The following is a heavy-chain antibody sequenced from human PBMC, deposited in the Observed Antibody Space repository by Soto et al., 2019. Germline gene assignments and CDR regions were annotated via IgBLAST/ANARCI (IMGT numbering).Heavy chain of an antibody. J-gene: IGHJ4*02. CDR1: GFTFSSYA. D-gene: IGHD2-15*01. CDR2: ISYDGSNK. V-gene: IGHV3-30-3*01. CDR3: ARDRVYCSGGSRYWFLPLDY. Sequence: GGSLRLSCAASGFTFSSYAMHWVRQTPGKGLEWVAVISYDGSNKYYADSVKGRFTISRDNSKNTLYLQMNSLRAQDTAGYYFARDRVYCSGGSRYWFLPLDYWGQGTRVPVPS.